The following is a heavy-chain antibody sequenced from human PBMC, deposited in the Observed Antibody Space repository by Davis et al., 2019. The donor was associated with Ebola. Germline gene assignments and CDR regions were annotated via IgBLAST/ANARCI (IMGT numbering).Heavy chain of an antibody. Sequence: GESLKISCAASGFTFSDYYMSWIRQAPGKGLEWVSYISSSSSYTNYADSVKGRFTISRDNAKNSLYLQMNSLRAEDTAVYYCARVGGKVYYDSSGYALDYWGQGTLVTVSS. CDR1: GFTFSDYY. V-gene: IGHV3-11*06. D-gene: IGHD3-22*01. CDR2: ISSSSSYT. J-gene: IGHJ4*02. CDR3: ARVGGKVYYDSSGYALDY.